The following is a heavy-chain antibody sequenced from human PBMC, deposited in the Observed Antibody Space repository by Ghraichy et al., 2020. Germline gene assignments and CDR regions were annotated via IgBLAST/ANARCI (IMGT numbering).Heavy chain of an antibody. CDR2: INNGGGST. V-gene: IGHV3-23*01. Sequence: GGSRRLSCAASGFTFTSHAMSWVRQAPGKGLEWVSTINNGGGSTYYADSVNGRFTISRDNSKNTLYLQMSSLRADDTAVYYCAKDLGYNFNYFDCWGQGTLVTVSS. D-gene: IGHD1-20*01. CDR1: GFTFTSHA. CDR3: AKDLGYNFNYFDC. J-gene: IGHJ4*02.